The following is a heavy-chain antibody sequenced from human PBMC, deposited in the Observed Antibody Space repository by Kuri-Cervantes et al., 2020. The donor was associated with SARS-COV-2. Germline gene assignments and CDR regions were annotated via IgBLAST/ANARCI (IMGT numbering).Heavy chain of an antibody. CDR2: IIPSFGTA. J-gene: IGHJ2*01. CDR1: GGTFSSYA. CDR3: AADDSSGYFGYFDL. D-gene: IGHD3-22*01. V-gene: IGHV1-69*13. Sequence: SVKDSCKASGGTFSSYAISWVRQAPGQGLEWMGGIIPSFGTANYAQKFQGRVTITADESTSTAYMELSSLRSEDTAVCYCAADDSSGYFGYFDLWGRGTLVTVSS.